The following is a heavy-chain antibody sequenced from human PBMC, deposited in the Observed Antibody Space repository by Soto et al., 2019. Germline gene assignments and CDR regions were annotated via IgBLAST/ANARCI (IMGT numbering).Heavy chain of an antibody. CDR3: SREAFYDILTGYYGTPPYDY. CDR1: GFTFSSYS. D-gene: IGHD3-9*01. CDR2: ISSSSSTI. J-gene: IGHJ4*02. V-gene: IGHV3-48*01. Sequence: GGSLRLSCAASGFTFSSYSMNWVRQAPGKGLEWVSYISSSSSTIYYADSVKGRFTISRDNAKNSLYLQMNSLRAEDTAVYYFSREAFYDILTGYYGTPPYDYWGQGTLVTVSS.